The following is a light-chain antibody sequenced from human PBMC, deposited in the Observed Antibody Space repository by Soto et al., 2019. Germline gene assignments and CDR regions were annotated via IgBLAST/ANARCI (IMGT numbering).Light chain of an antibody. J-gene: IGKJ4*01. V-gene: IGKV1-12*01. Sequence: DIQVTQSPSSVSASVGDRVTITCRASQGLVNWLAWYQQKPGKAPKLLIYAASSFQSGVPSRFSGSGSGTDFTLTICLLQPEDCATYYCQQTSSFPLPFGGGTKVEIK. CDR3: QQTSSFPLP. CDR2: AAS. CDR1: QGLVNW.